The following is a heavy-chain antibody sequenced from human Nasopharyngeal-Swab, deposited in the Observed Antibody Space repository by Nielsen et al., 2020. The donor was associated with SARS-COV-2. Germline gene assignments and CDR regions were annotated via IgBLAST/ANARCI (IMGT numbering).Heavy chain of an antibody. CDR3: ARDFHIVEVPAALDY. Sequence: GESLKISCAASGFTFSSYWMSWVRQAPGKGLEWVANIKQDGSEKYYVDSVKGRFTISRDNAKNSLYLQMNSLRAEDTAVYYCARDFHIVEVPAALDYWGQGTLVTVSS. J-gene: IGHJ4*02. D-gene: IGHD2-2*01. CDR1: GFTFSSYW. V-gene: IGHV3-7*01. CDR2: IKQDGSEK.